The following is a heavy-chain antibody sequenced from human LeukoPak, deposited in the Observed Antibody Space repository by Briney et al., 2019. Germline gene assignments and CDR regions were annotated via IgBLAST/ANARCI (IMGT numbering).Heavy chain of an antibody. D-gene: IGHD2-15*01. CDR2: INPSGGST. V-gene: IGHV1-46*01. CDR1: GYTFTSYY. CDR3: ARDVSVIVVVVAAIGWFDP. Sequence: ASVKVSCKASGYTFTSYYMHWVRQAPGQGLEWMGIINPSGGSTSYAQKFQGRVTMTRDTSTSTVYMELSSLRSEDTAVYYCARDVSVIVVVVAAIGWFDPWGQGTLVTVSS. J-gene: IGHJ5*02.